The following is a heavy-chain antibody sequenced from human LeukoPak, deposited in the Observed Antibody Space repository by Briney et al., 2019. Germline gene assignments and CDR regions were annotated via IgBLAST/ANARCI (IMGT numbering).Heavy chain of an antibody. D-gene: IGHD3-10*01. CDR1: GFTLSNDW. CDR2: IYSDGGRT. Sequence: PGGSLRLSCAGSGFTLSNDWMHWVRQGPGKGLAWVARIYSDGGRTTYADSVRGRFNISRDNSENTLYLLMNSLRGEDTAIYYCALLGSKLLWRIDYWDQGTLVTVSS. V-gene: IGHV3-74*03. CDR3: ALLGSKLLWRIDY. J-gene: IGHJ4*02.